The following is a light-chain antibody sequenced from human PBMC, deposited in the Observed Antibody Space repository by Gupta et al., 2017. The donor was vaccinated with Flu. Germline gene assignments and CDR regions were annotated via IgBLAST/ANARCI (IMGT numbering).Light chain of an antibody. CDR1: QSISSY. CDR3: QQSYRTPLS. V-gene: IGKV1-39*01. J-gene: IGKJ4*01. Sequence: STGDRVTITCRASQSISSYLNWYQQKPGKAPKLLIYAASSLQSGVPSRFSGSGSGTAFTLTISSLQPEDFATYYCQQSYRTPLSFGAGTKVEI. CDR2: AAS.